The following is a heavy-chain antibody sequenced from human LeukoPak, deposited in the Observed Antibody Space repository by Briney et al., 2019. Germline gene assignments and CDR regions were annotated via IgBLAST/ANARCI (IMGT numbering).Heavy chain of an antibody. D-gene: IGHD2-21*01. J-gene: IGHJ4*02. Sequence: SETLSLTCTVSGGSISSSSYYWSWIRQPPGKGLEWIGYIYYSGSTNYNPSLKSRVTISVDTSKNQFSLKLSSVTAADTAVYYCARADFYSILPFDYWGQGTLVTVSS. CDR1: GGSISSSSYY. V-gene: IGHV4-61*01. CDR2: IYYSGST. CDR3: ARADFYSILPFDY.